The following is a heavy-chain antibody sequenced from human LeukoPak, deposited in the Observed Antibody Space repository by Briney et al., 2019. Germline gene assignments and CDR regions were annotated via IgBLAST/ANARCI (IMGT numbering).Heavy chain of an antibody. CDR2: ISGSGGST. D-gene: IGHD3-9*01. CDR1: GFTFSSYA. CDR3: AKVRGLRYFRHPQLDY. J-gene: IGHJ4*02. V-gene: IGHV3-23*01. Sequence: PGGSLRLSCAASGFTFSSYAMSWVRQAPGKGLEWVSAISGSGGSTYYADSVKGRFTISRDNSKNTLYLQMNSLRAEDTAVYYCAKVRGLRYFRHPQLDYWGQGTLVTVSS.